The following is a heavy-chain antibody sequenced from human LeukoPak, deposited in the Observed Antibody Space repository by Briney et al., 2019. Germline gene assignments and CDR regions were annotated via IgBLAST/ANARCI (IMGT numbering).Heavy chain of an antibody. CDR3: AKDRTGPAEH. J-gene: IGHJ1*01. Sequence: SGGSLRLSCAASGFSFSSYGMHWVRQAPGKGLEWVALIQYDGGNKYYADSVKGRFNISRDNSKNTLYLQTNSLRAEDRAVYYCAKDRTGPAEHWGQGTLVTVSS. CDR1: GFSFSSYG. CDR2: IQYDGGNK. V-gene: IGHV3-30*02.